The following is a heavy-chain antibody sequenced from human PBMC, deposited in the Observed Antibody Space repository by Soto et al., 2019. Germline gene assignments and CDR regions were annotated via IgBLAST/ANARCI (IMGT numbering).Heavy chain of an antibody. V-gene: IGHV4-39*01. CDR1: GSSISSSGYY. D-gene: IGHD2-15*01. CDR3: ARLPSRYWVDY. J-gene: IGHJ4*02. CDR2: LYYNVGT. Sequence: SETLSLTCTVSGSSISSSGYYWGWIRQPPGRGLEWIGSLYYNVGTYYNPSLKSRVTISADTSANQFSLMVNSVTAADTAIYYCARLPSRYWVDYWGQGALVTVSS.